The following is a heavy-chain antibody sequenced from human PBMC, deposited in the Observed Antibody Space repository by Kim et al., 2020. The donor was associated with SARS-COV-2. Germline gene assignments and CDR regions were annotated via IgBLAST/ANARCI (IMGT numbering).Heavy chain of an antibody. J-gene: IGHJ6*02. CDR1: GGTFSSYA. CDR3: ARVVVATTQPIYYYYGMDV. V-gene: IGHV1-69*13. D-gene: IGHD5-12*01. CDR2: IIPIFGTA. Sequence: SVKVSCKASGGTFSSYAISWVRQAPGQGLEWMGGIIPIFGTANYAQEFQGRVTITADESTSTAYMELSSLRSEDTAVYYCARVVVATTQPIYYYYGMDVWGQGTTVTVSS.